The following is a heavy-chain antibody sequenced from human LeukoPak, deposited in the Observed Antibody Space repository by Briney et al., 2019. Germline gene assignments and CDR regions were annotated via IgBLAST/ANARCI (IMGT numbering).Heavy chain of an antibody. Sequence: GGSLRLSCAASGFTFSSYAMSWVRQAPGKGLEWVSAISGSGGSTYYADSVKGRFTISRDNSKNTLYLQMNSLRAEDTAVYYCARSHDYVWGRLLYFDYWGQGTLVTVSS. CDR1: GFTFSSYA. D-gene: IGHD3-16*01. CDR3: ARSHDYVWGRLLYFDY. CDR2: ISGSGGST. V-gene: IGHV3-23*01. J-gene: IGHJ4*02.